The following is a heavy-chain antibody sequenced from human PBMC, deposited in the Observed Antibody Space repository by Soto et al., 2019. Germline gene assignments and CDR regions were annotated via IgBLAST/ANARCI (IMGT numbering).Heavy chain of an antibody. CDR2: IDWNDDK. D-gene: IGHD3-10*02. V-gene: IGHV2-70*01. Sequence: SGPTLVNPTQTLTLTCTFSGLSLSTIGLCVTWIRQPPGKALEWLALIDWNDDKYYNTSLKTRLTISMDTSKDQVVLIMTDVDLVDTATYDCARTRLMSGHDSGSEDLFDYWGQGTLVTVSS. CDR3: ARTRLMSGHDSGSEDLFDY. J-gene: IGHJ4*01. CDR1: GLSLSTIGLC.